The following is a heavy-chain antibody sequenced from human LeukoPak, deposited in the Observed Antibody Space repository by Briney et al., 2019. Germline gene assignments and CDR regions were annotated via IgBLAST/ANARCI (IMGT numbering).Heavy chain of an antibody. V-gene: IGHV4-34*01. CDR1: GGSISSYY. Sequence: PSETLSLTCTVSGGSISSYYWSWIRQPPGKGLEWIGEINHSGSTNCNPSLKSRVTISVDTSKNQFSLKLSSVTAADTAVYYCASGFYNSSGFYAAFDIWGLGTLVTVSS. D-gene: IGHD3-22*01. J-gene: IGHJ3*02. CDR2: INHSGST. CDR3: ASGFYNSSGFYAAFDI.